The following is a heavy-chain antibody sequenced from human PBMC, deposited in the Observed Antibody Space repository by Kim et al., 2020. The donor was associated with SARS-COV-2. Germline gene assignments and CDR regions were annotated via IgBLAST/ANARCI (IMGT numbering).Heavy chain of an antibody. D-gene: IGHD3-10*01. CDR1: GYTFTSHW. J-gene: IGHJ3*01. Sequence: GESLKISCRASGYTFTSHWIGWVRQVPGKGLEWMGIIYPPDSDTRYRPSFQGQVTISVDKAINTAYLQWNSLQASDIAIYYCARRGQDASHYTFDLWCQG. CDR3: ARRGQDASHYTFDL. CDR2: IYPPDSDT. V-gene: IGHV5-51*01.